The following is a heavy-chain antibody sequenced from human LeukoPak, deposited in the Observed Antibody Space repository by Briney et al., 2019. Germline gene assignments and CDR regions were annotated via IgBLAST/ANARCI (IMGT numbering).Heavy chain of an antibody. J-gene: IGHJ3*02. V-gene: IGHV3-7*01. CDR3: AKATGVRGVRCAFDI. CDR2: INRDGTGK. D-gene: IGHD3-10*01. Sequence: GGSLRLSCATSGFIFDSYWVTWVRQGPGKGLEWVANINRDGTGKYYVDSVKGRFTISRDNAKNSLTLQMSSLRAEDTAVYYCAKATGVRGVRCAFDIWGQGTMVTVSS. CDR1: GFIFDSYW.